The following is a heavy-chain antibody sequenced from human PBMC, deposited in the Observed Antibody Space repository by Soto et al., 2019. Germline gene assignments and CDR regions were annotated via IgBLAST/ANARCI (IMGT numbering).Heavy chain of an antibody. CDR2: ISTFNGNT. D-gene: IGHD4-17*01. CDR3: ARGTVTSGRWFGP. V-gene: IGHV1-18*04. J-gene: IGHJ5*02. Sequence: QVHLVQSGTEVKEPGASVKVYCKASASTFTGYTINWVRQAPGQGLEWMGWISTFNGNTKYAGNFEGRVPMTTNTSTTTAYMERTSLTFDDPAVYFCARGTVTSGRWFGPWGQGTVVSVSS. CDR1: ASTFTGYT.